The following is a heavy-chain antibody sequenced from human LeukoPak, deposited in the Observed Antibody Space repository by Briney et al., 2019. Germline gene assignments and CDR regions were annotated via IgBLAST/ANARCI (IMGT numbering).Heavy chain of an antibody. J-gene: IGHJ4*02. CDR1: GGSISSGSYY. CDR2: IYTSGST. Sequence: SETLSLTCTVSGGSISSGSYYWSWIRQPAGKGLEWIGRIYTSGSTNYNPSLKSRVTIAVDTSKNQFSLKLSSVTAADTAVYYCARDPSGSYAEHFDYWGQGTLVTVSS. V-gene: IGHV4-61*02. CDR3: ARDPSGSYAEHFDY. D-gene: IGHD1-26*01.